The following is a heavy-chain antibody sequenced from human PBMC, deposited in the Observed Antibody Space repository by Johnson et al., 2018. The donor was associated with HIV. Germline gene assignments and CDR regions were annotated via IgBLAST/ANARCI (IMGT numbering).Heavy chain of an antibody. V-gene: IGHV3-23*04. J-gene: IGHJ3*02. CDR1: AFTFSSND. CDR3: ARTTYSRPGAFDI. Sequence: VQLVESGGGLVQPGGSLRLSCGASAFTFSSNDMKWVRQAPGKGLEWVSPISGSDHSTYYADSVRGRFTISRDNSKNTLYLQMNSLRAEDTAVYYCARTTYSRPGAFDIWGQGTMVTVSS. CDR2: ISGSDHST. D-gene: IGHD6-13*01.